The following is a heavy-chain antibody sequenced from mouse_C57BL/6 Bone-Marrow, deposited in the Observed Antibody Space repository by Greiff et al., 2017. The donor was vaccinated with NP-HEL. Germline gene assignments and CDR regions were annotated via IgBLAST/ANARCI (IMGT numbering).Heavy chain of an antibody. CDR1: GFTFSDYY. CDR3: ARHPSTMFTTGTWFAY. Sequence: EVQLVESGGGLVQPGGSLKLSCAASGFTFSDYYMYWVRQTPEKRLEWVAYISNGGGSTYYPDTVKGRFTISRDNAKNTLYLQMSRLKSEDTAMYYWARHPSTMFTTGTWFAYWGRGTLVTVSA. CDR2: ISNGGGST. V-gene: IGHV5-12*01. J-gene: IGHJ3*01. D-gene: IGHD2-2*01.